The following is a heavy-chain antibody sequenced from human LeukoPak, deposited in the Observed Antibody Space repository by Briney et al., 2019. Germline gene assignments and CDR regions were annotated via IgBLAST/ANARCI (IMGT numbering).Heavy chain of an antibody. CDR3: AVSSGWYSAFDY. D-gene: IGHD6-19*01. CDR1: GGSISSSSYY. Sequence: SETLSLTCTVSGGSISSSSYYWGWIRQPPVKGLEWIGSISYSGSTYYSPSLNSRVTISVDTSKNQFSLKLSSVTAAGTAVYYCAVSSGWYSAFDYWGQGALVTVSS. J-gene: IGHJ4*02. V-gene: IGHV4-39*01. CDR2: ISYSGST.